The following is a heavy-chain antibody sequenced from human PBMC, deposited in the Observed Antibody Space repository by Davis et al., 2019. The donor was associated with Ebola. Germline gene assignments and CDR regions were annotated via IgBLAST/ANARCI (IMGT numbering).Heavy chain of an antibody. J-gene: IGHJ4*02. CDR2: IYYSGST. V-gene: IGHV4-59*01. CDR3: ARGSGVYCSSTSCLLDY. CDR1: GGSISSYY. Sequence: GSLRLSCTVSGGSISSYYWSWIRQPPGKGLEWIGYIYYSGSTNYNPSLKSRVTISVDTSKNQFSLKLSSVTAADTAVYYCARGSGVYCSSTSCLLDYWGQGTLVTVSS. D-gene: IGHD2-2*01.